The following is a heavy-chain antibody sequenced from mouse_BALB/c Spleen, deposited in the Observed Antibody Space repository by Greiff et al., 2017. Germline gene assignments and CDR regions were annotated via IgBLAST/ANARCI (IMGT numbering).Heavy chain of an antibody. V-gene: IGHV10S3*01. D-gene: IGHD1-2*01. CDR1: GFTFNTNA. J-gene: IGHJ2*01. CDR2: IRSKSNNYAT. Sequence: TGGGLVQPKGSLKLSCAASGFTFNTNAMNWVRQAPGKGLEWVARIRSKSNNYATYYADSVKDRFTISRDDSQSMLYLQMNNLKTEDTAMYYCVRGAGTAFDYWGQGTTLTVSS. CDR3: VRGAGTAFDY.